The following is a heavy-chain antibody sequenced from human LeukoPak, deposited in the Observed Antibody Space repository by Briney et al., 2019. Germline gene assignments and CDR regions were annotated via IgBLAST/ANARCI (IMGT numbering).Heavy chain of an antibody. Sequence: GGSLRLSCTPSGFTFSGCAMHWVRQAPGKGLGGVAVIWFDGSNTYYADSVKGRFTISRDNSKNTLYLQMNSLRAEDTAVYYCARGAQIGGYSGPFDSGGQGTMVTVSS. V-gene: IGHV3-33*01. CDR1: GFTFSGCA. D-gene: IGHD1-26*01. CDR2: IWFDGSNT. J-gene: IGHJ3*02. CDR3: ARGAQIGGYSGPFDS.